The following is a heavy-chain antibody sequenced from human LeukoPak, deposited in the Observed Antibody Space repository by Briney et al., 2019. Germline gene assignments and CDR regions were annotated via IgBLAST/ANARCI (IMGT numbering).Heavy chain of an antibody. CDR1: GFTFSSYS. V-gene: IGHV3-21*04. CDR2: ISSSSSYI. D-gene: IGHD4-17*01. CDR3: AKDRGYGDPRQAFDI. J-gene: IGHJ3*02. Sequence: GGSLRLSCAASGFTFSSYSMNWVRQAPGRGLEWVSSISSSSSYIYYADSVKGRFTISRDNAKSSLYLQMNSLRAEDTAVYYCAKDRGYGDPRQAFDIWGQGTMVTVSS.